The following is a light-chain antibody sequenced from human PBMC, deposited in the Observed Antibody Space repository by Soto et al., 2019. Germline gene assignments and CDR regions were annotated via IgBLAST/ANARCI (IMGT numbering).Light chain of an antibody. Sequence: DIVMTQSPDSLAVSLGERATINCKSSQSVLCSSNNKNYLAWYQQKPGQPPXXLIYWASTRESGVPDRFSGSGSGTDFTLTISSLQAEDVAVYYCQQYYSAWTFGQGTKVDIK. CDR1: QSVLCSSNNKNY. CDR2: WAS. J-gene: IGKJ1*01. V-gene: IGKV4-1*01. CDR3: QQYYSAWT.